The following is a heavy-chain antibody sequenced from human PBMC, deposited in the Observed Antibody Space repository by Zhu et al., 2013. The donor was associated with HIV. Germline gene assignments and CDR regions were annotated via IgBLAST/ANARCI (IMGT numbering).Heavy chain of an antibody. CDR2: IKQDGSEK. J-gene: IGHJ4*02. D-gene: IGHD2-15*01. CDR1: GFTFSSYW. CDR3: CEKFSPGYCSGGSCYYAFDY. Sequence: EVQLAESGGGLVQPGGSLRLSCAASGFTFSSYWMSWVRQAPGKGLEWVANIKQDGSEKYYVDSVKGRFTISRDNSKNTLYLQMNSLRVEDTAVYLXCEKFSPGYCSGGSCYYAFDYWGQGTLVTVSS. V-gene: IGHV3-7*05.